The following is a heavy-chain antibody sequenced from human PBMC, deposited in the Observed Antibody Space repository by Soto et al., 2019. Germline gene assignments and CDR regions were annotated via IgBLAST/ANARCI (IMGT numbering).Heavy chain of an antibody. V-gene: IGHV4-39*07. J-gene: IGHJ5*02. CDR1: GDSISNSRFY. D-gene: IGHD2-15*01. CDR2: IYHTGNA. Sequence: SETLSLTCSVSGDSISNSRFYWAWIRQPPGEGLEWIGSIYHTGNAYYNPSLKSRVTISVDTSKNQFSLKLSSVTAADTAVYYCARGGVVVVAATRWFDPWGQGTLVTVSS. CDR3: ARGGVVVVAATRWFDP.